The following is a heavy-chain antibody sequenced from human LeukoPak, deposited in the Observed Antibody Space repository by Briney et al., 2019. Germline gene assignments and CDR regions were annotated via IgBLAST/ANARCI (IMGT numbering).Heavy chain of an antibody. CDR2: IRSKANSYAT. V-gene: IGHV3-73*01. J-gene: IGHJ4*02. D-gene: IGHD5-12*01. CDR1: GFIFSGSA. Sequence: PGGSLRLSCAASGFIFSGSAMHWVRQASGKGLEWVGRIRSKANSYATAYAASVKGRFTISRDDSKNTTYLQMNSLKIEDTAVYYCTRTGVTTTPGTFDYWGQGTLVTVSS. CDR3: TRTGVTTTPGTFDY.